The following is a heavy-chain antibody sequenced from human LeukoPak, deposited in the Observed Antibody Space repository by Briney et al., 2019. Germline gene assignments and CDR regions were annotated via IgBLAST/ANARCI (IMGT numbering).Heavy chain of an antibody. Sequence: GGSLRLSCAASGFTFSNYAMSWVRQAPGKGLEWVSTVSGRGGSTYFADSVKGRFTISRDNSKNTLYLQMNSLRAEDTAVYYCAKGESGSFDAFDVWGQGTMVTVSS. CDR1: GFTFSNYA. CDR2: VSGRGGST. J-gene: IGHJ3*01. D-gene: IGHD1-26*01. V-gene: IGHV3-23*01. CDR3: AKGESGSFDAFDV.